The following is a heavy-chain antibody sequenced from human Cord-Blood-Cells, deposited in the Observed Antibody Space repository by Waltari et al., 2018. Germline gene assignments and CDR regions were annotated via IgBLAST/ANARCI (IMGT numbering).Heavy chain of an antibody. Sequence: QLQESGPGLVKPSETLSLTCTVSGGSISSSSYYWGWIRQPPGKGLEWIGSIYYSGSTYYNPSLKRRVTISVDTAKNQFSLKLSSVTAADTAVYYCSRRGDGSGSYYAFDIWGQGTMVTVSS. CDR3: SRRGDGSGSYYAFDI. D-gene: IGHD3-10*01. J-gene: IGHJ3*02. V-gene: IGHV4-39*01. CDR2: IYYSGST. CDR1: GGSISSSSYY.